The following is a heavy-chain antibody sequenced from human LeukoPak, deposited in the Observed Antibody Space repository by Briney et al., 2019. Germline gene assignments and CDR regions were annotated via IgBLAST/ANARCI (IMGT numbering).Heavy chain of an antibody. V-gene: IGHV3-21*01. D-gene: IGHD5-18*01. CDR1: GFTFSSYS. CDR2: ISSSSSYI. J-gene: IGHJ4*02. Sequence: PGGSLRLSCAASGFTFSSYSMNWVRQAPGKGLEWVSSISSSSSYIYCADSVKGRFTISRDNAKNSLYLQMNSLRAEDTAVYYCARDGDTAMVTIDYWGQGTLVTVSS. CDR3: ARDGDTAMVTIDY.